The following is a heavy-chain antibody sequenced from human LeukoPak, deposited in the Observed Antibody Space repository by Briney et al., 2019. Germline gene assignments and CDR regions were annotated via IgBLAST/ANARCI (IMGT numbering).Heavy chain of an antibody. J-gene: IGHJ4*02. D-gene: IGHD3-9*01. V-gene: IGHV3-53*01. CDR2: IYGDGTT. Sequence: GGSLRLSCAASGFIVSSNYMSWVRQAPGKGLEWVSVIYGDGTTYYADSVKGRFTISRDNSKNALYLQMNSLRAEDTAVYYCARSTNEARLRYYVPPNDYWGQGTLVTVSS. CDR1: GFIVSSNY. CDR3: ARSTNEARLRYYVPPNDY.